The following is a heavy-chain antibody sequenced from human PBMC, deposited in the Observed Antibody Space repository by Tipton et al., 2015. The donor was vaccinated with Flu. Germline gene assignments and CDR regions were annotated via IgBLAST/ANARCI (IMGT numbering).Heavy chain of an antibody. Sequence: AGLVKPSETLSLTCGVSGGSLSNYYWTWIRQPPGKGLEWIGEINHRGGTNYNPSLKSRVTISIDTSKNQFSLNMRSVTAADMAVYYCARRDYSNYVSDPKSWFDPWGQGTLVAVSS. J-gene: IGHJ5*02. CDR3: ARRDYSNYVSDPKSWFDP. CDR2: INHRGGT. V-gene: IGHV4-34*01. CDR1: GGSLSNYY. D-gene: IGHD4-11*01.